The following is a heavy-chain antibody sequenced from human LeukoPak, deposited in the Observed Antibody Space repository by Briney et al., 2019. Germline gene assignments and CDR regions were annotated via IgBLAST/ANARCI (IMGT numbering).Heavy chain of an antibody. D-gene: IGHD1-7*01. J-gene: IGHJ3*02. CDR2: ITAHDGNT. CDR3: ARQSFIAGDNWNYVLNGDDALDI. V-gene: IGHV1-18*01. CDR1: GYTFSRYG. Sequence: ASVKVSCKASGYTFSRYGITWVRQAPGQGLEWMGWITAHDGNTNFAQNFQARVTMTTDTSTNTAYMELRSLRSDDTAVYYCARQSFIAGDNWNYVLNGDDALDIWGQGTMVTVSS.